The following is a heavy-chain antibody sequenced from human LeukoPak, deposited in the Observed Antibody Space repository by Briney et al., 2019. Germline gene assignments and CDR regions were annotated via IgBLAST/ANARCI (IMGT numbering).Heavy chain of an antibody. V-gene: IGHV1-2*02. CDR3: ARDLGPGGDEYCFDY. J-gene: IGHJ4*02. D-gene: IGHD2-21*02. Sequence: GASVKVSCKASGYTFTGYYMHWVRQAPGQGLGWMGWINPNSGGTNYAQKFQGRVTMTRDTSISTAYMELSRLRSDDTAVYYCARDLGPGGDEYCFDYWGQGTLVTVSS. CDR1: GYTFTGYY. CDR2: INPNSGGT.